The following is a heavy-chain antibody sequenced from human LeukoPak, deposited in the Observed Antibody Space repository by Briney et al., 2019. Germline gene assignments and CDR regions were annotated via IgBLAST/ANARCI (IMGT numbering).Heavy chain of an antibody. CDR1: GGIFSSYA. D-gene: IGHD4-17*01. CDR2: IIPILGIA. CDR3: ARDPPFYGDYVYAFDI. V-gene: IGHV1-69*04. Sequence: ASVKVSCKASGGIFSSYAISWVRQAPGQGLEWMGRIIPILGIANYAQKFQGRVTITADKSTSTAYMELSSLRSEDTAVYYCARDPPFYGDYVYAFDIWGQGTMVTVSS. J-gene: IGHJ3*02.